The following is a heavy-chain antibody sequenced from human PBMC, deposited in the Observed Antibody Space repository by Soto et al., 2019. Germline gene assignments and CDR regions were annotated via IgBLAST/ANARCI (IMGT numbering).Heavy chain of an antibody. D-gene: IGHD1-26*01. J-gene: IGHJ5*02. V-gene: IGHV1-2*04. Sequence: ASVKVSCKASGYTFTGYYMHWVRQAPGQGLEWMGWINPNSGGTNYAQKFQGWVTMTRDTSISTAYMELSRLRSDDTAVYYCARGRIVGATVWFDPWGQGTLVTV. CDR3: ARGRIVGATVWFDP. CDR2: INPNSGGT. CDR1: GYTFTGYY.